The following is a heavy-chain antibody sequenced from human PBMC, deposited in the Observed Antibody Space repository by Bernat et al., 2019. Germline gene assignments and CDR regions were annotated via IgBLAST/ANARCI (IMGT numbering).Heavy chain of an antibody. J-gene: IGHJ3*02. Sequence: QVQLQESGPGLVKPSETLSLTCTVSGGSISSYYWSWIRQPPGKGLAWIGYIYYSGSTNYNPSLKSRVTISVDTSKNQFSLKLSSVTAADTAVYYCARWPLGAGGDAFDIWGQGTMVTVSS. CDR3: ARWPLGAGGDAFDI. V-gene: IGHV4-59*01. CDR2: IYYSGST. D-gene: IGHD3-10*01. CDR1: GGSISSYY.